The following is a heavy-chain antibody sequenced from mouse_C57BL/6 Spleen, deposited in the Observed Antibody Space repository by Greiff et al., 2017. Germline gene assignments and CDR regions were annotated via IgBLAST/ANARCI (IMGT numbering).Heavy chain of an antibody. CDR1: GYTFTDYE. Sequence: VQLQQSGAELVRPGASVTLSCKASGYTFTDYEMHWVKQTPVHGLEWIGAIDPETGGTAYNQKFKGKAILAADKSSITAYMELLGLTSEDFAVYYCTLVITTVVAHFDDWGQGTTLTVSS. V-gene: IGHV1-15*01. CDR3: TLVITTVVAHFDD. D-gene: IGHD1-1*01. J-gene: IGHJ2*01. CDR2: IDPETGGT.